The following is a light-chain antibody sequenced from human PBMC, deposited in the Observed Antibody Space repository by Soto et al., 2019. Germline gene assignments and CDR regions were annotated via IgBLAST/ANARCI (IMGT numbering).Light chain of an antibody. CDR1: SSDVGGYNY. V-gene: IGLV2-14*01. Sequence: QSALTQPASVSGSPGQSITISCTGTSSDVGGYNYVSWYQQHPGKAPKLMIYXXXXXXXXXXXXXXXSKSGNTASLTISGLQAXXEXXYYCSSYTSSSPYVFGTGTKLTVL. CDR2: XXX. J-gene: IGLJ1*01. CDR3: SSYTSSSPYV.